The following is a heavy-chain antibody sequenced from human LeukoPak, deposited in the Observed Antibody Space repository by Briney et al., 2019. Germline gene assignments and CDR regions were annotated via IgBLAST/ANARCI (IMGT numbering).Heavy chain of an antibody. J-gene: IGHJ3*02. Sequence: SETLSLTCAVYGGSFSGYYWSWIRLSPGKGLEWIGEINHSGSTNYNPSLTSRVTISVDTSKNQFSLRLSSVTAADTAVYHCARFPCSGGSCYSGVRAFDIWGQGTMVTVSS. CDR3: ARFPCSGGSCYSGVRAFDI. D-gene: IGHD2-15*01. CDR1: GGSFSGYY. V-gene: IGHV4-34*01. CDR2: INHSGST.